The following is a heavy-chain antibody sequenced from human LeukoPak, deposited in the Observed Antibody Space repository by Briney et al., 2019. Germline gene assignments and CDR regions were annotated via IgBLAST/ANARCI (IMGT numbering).Heavy chain of an antibody. V-gene: IGHV1-18*01. CDR1: GYTFTTYG. Sequence: GASLRVSCTASGYTFTTYGISWVRQAPGQGPEWMGWISAYNGNTNYAQKLQGRVTMTTDTSTSTAYMELRRLISDDTAVYYCARVIAAAGTQNWFDPWGQGTLVTVSS. J-gene: IGHJ5*02. CDR3: ARVIAAAGTQNWFDP. CDR2: ISAYNGNT. D-gene: IGHD6-13*01.